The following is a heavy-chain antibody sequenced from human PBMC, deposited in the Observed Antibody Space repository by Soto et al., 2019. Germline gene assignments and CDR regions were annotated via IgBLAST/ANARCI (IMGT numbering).Heavy chain of an antibody. CDR2: INPSGGST. V-gene: IGHV1-46*01. D-gene: IGHD2-2*01. J-gene: IGHJ6*02. Sequence: ASVKVSCKASGYTFTSYYMHWVRQAPGQGLEWMGIINPSGGSTSYAQKFQGRVTMTRDTSTSTVYMELSSLRSEDTAVYYCARDRGQLLYYYYYGMDVWGQGTTVTVSS. CDR1: GYTFTSYY. CDR3: ARDRGQLLYYYYYGMDV.